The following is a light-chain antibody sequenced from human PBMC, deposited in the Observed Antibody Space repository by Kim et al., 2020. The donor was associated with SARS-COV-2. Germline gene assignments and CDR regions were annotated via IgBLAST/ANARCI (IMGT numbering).Light chain of an antibody. CDR2: DND. CDR1: TSNSGNNY. Sequence: GQQVTVSCSGITSNSGNNYVSWYQQLPGTAPKLLIYDNDKRPSGIPDRFSGSKSGTSATLGITGLQTGDEADYYCGTWDSSLSAGVFGTGTKVTVL. J-gene: IGLJ1*01. V-gene: IGLV1-51*01. CDR3: GTWDSSLSAGV.